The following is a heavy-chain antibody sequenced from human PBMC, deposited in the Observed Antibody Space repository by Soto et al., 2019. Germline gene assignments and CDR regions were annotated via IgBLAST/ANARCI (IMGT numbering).Heavy chain of an antibody. V-gene: IGHV4-31*03. J-gene: IGHJ5*02. CDR3: ARSITFFGVDTTRFDP. Sequence: QVQLQESGPELVKPSQTLSLTRTVSGRSISSGGYYWRWIRQHPGKGLERIGYIYYSGSTSYNPSLTSRVTIAVDTSKNQCSLKMSSVTAADTAVYYCARSITFFGVDTTRFDPWGQGTLVTVSS. CDR1: GRSISSGGYY. D-gene: IGHD3-3*01. CDR2: IYYSGST.